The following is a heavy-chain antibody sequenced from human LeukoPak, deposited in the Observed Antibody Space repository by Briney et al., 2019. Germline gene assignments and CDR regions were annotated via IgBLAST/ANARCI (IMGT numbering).Heavy chain of an antibody. CDR1: GFTFSSYA. CDR2: ISASGDST. Sequence: GGSLRLSCAASGFTFSSYAMSWVRQAPGRGLEGVSTISASGDSTNYADSVKGRFTISRDNSKNTLYLLMDSLRAEDTAIYYCARYYYDSTPRAYYFDYWGQGTLVTVSS. D-gene: IGHD3-22*01. J-gene: IGHJ4*02. CDR3: ARYYYDSTPRAYYFDY. V-gene: IGHV3-23*01.